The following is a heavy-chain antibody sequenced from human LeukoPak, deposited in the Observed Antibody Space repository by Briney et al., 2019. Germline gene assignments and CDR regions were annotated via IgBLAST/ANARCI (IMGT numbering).Heavy chain of an antibody. V-gene: IGHV3-7*01. J-gene: IGHJ4*02. Sequence: AGGSLRLSCAASGFTFSYYWLTWVRQSPGKGLVWVAHIHQDGSEKFYVDSVKGRFIISRDNAKNSLYLQMNSLRAEDTAVYYCARVRKLRTRGVMDPLDYWGQGTLVTVSS. D-gene: IGHD3-10*01. CDR3: ARVRKLRTRGVMDPLDY. CDR2: IHQDGSEK. CDR1: GFTFSYYW.